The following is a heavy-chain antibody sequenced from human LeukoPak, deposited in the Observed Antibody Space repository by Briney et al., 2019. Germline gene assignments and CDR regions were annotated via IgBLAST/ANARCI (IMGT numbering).Heavy chain of an antibody. Sequence: GGSLRLSCAASGFTFSSYEMNWVRQAPGKGLEWVSYITTSGRTIYYADSVKGRFTISRDSAKNSLYLQMNSLRAEDTAVYYCARGEDYGTNSFDYWGQGTLVTVPS. D-gene: IGHD4-17*01. V-gene: IGHV3-48*03. CDR3: ARGEDYGTNSFDY. CDR2: ITTSGRTI. CDR1: GFTFSSYE. J-gene: IGHJ4*02.